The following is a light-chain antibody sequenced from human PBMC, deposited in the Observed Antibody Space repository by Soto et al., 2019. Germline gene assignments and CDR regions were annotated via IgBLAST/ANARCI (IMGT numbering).Light chain of an antibody. J-gene: IGKJ5*01. Sequence: EIVLTQSPGTLYLSPGDRATLSCRASQVVSRSYLAWYQQKPGQAPRLLIYGASSMALGIPARFSGRGSGTDFTLTISRLEPEDFAVYFCQQYGTLPITFGQGTRLDVK. V-gene: IGKV3-20*01. CDR3: QQYGTLPIT. CDR1: QVVSRSY. CDR2: GAS.